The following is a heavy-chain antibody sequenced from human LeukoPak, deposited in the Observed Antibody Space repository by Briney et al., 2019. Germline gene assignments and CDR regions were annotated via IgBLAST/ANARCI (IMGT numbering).Heavy chain of an antibody. V-gene: IGHV1-2*04. J-gene: IGHJ3*02. Sequence: ASVKVSCKASGYTFTGYYMHWVRQAPGQGLEWMGWINPNSGGTNYAQKFQGWVTMTRDTSISTAYMELSRLRSDDTAVYYCARDLYYYGSGSCSAFDIWGQGTMVTVSS. CDR3: ARDLYYYGSGSCSAFDI. D-gene: IGHD3-10*01. CDR1: GYTFTGYY. CDR2: INPNSGGT.